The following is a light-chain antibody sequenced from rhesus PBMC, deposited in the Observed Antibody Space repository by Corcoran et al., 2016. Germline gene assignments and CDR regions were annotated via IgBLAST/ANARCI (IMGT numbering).Light chain of an antibody. J-gene: IGKJ1*01. CDR3: MQGTHWPWT. V-gene: IGKV2S9*01. CDR2: QVS. Sequence: DVVMTQSPLSLPVTLGQPASISCRSSQSLVHSDGKTYLSWLQQKPGQPPRRLIYQVSNRDSGVPDRVSGSGEVTDVTLKISRVEAEDVGVYYCMQGTHWPWTFGQGTKVEIK. CDR1: QSLVHSDGKTY.